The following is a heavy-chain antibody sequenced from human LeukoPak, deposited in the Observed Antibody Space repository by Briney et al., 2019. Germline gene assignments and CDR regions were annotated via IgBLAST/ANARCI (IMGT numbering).Heavy chain of an antibody. Sequence: KPSETLSLTCAVYGGSFSGYYWNWIRQPPGKGLEWIGEINHSGSTNYNPSLKSRVTISVDTSKNQFSLKLSSVTAADTAVYYCARNKQYYFDYWGQGTLVTVSS. D-gene: IGHD1/OR15-1a*01. CDR3: ARNKQYYFDY. J-gene: IGHJ4*02. CDR2: INHSGST. V-gene: IGHV4-34*01. CDR1: GGSFSGYY.